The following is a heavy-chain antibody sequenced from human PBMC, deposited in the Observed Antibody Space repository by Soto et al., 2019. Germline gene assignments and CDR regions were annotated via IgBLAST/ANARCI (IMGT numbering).Heavy chain of an antibody. D-gene: IGHD6-19*01. CDR2: TYWDDDK. V-gene: IGHV2-5*02. Sequence: QITLKESGPTLVKPTQTLTLTCTFSGFSFSTTGVGVGWIRQPPGKALEWLALTYWDDDKRYSPSLKSRLTLTKDTSKNHVVLTMTNMDPVDTATYYCAHRRAPCIGLAGTFESWGQGTLGTVSS. CDR3: AHRRAPCIGLAGTFES. CDR1: GFSFSTTGVG. J-gene: IGHJ4*02.